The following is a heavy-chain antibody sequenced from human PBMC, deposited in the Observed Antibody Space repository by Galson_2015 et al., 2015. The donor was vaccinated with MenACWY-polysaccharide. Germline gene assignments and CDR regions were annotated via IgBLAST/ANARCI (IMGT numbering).Heavy chain of an antibody. V-gene: IGHV4-59*01. J-gene: IGHJ6*02. D-gene: IGHD2-2*01. Sequence: EILSLTCTVPGGSLSGSYWSWTRQPPGKGLEWIGYIYYSGSTNYNPSLKSRVTMSLDISKNQFSLKLSSVTAADTAVYYCARSGTSTSWLYYYYGMDVWGQGTTVTVSS. CDR3: ARSGTSTSWLYYYYGMDV. CDR1: GGSLSGSY. CDR2: IYYSGST.